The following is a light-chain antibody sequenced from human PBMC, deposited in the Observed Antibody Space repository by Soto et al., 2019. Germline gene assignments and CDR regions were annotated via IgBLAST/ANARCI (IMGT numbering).Light chain of an antibody. CDR1: QNISNY. CDR3: QQSYSTPFT. V-gene: IGKV1-39*01. CDR2: AAS. J-gene: IGKJ3*01. Sequence: DIQMTQSPSSLSASVGDRVTITCRASQNISNYLNWYQQKPGKAPKLLMYAASSLQSGVPSSFSGSGSGTDFTLTISNLQPEDFATYYCQQSYSTPFTFGPGTKVDIK.